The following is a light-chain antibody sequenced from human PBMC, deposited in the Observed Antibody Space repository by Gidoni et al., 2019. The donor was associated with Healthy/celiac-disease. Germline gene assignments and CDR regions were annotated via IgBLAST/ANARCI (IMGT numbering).Light chain of an antibody. CDR3: QQYGRSPLYT. CDR2: GAS. Sequence: EIVLKQSSGTLSLSPGERATLSCRASQSVSSSDLSWYQQKPVQAPRLPIYGASSRASDSPYRFSGIGSGTDFTITISRLETEDFAVYYCQQYGRSPLYTFGQGTKLEIK. J-gene: IGKJ2*01. V-gene: IGKV3-20*01. CDR1: QSVSSSD.